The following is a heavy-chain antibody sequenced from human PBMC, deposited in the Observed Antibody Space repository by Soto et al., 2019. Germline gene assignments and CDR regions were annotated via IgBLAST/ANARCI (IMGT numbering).Heavy chain of an antibody. CDR2: LSSGSFYI. CDR1: GFTFSSYG. CDR3: AREANTIYAPHGLDV. D-gene: IGHD3-3*01. V-gene: IGHV3-21*01. Sequence: PGGSLRLSCAASGFTFSSYGMHWVRQAPGKGLEWVASLSSGSFYIFHADSIRGRFTISRDDAKNLLFLQMNSLTIEDTATYYCAREANTIYAPHGLDVWGQGTAVTVSS. J-gene: IGHJ6*02.